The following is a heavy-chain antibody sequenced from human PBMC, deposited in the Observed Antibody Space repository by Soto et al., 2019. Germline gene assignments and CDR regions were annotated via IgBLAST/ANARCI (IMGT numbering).Heavy chain of an antibody. J-gene: IGHJ6*02. CDR3: ARDLGVPAAISYGMDV. CDR1: GLTVSSNY. Sequence: PGGSLRLSCAASGLTVSSNYMIWVRQAPGKGLEWVSVIYSGGSTYYADSVKGRFTISRDNSKNTLYLQMNSLRAEDTAVYYCARDLGVPAAISYGMDVWGQGTTVTVSS. D-gene: IGHD2-2*02. CDR2: IYSGGST. V-gene: IGHV3-53*01.